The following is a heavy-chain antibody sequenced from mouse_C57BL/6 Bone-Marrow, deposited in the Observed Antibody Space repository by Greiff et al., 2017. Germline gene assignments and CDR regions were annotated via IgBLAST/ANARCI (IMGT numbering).Heavy chain of an antibody. D-gene: IGHD1-1*01. J-gene: IGHJ2*01. CDR3: ARGGFTTVVATWDFDY. Sequence: VQLQQSGPELVKPGASVKISCKASGYTFTDYYMNWVKQSHGKSLEWIGDINPNNGGTSYNQKFKGKATLTVHKSSSTAYMELRSLTSEDSAVYYCARGGFTTVVATWDFDYWGQGTTLTVSS. CDR2: INPNNGGT. CDR1: GYTFTDYY. V-gene: IGHV1-26*01.